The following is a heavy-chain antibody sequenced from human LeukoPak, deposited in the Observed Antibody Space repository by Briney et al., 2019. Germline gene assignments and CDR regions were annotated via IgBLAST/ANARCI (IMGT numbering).Heavy chain of an antibody. V-gene: IGHV4-59*08. Sequence: SETLSVTCTVSGGSISSYYWSWMRQPPGKGLEWIGYIYYSGSTNYTPSLKSRVAISVDTSNTQFSLKLSSVTAADAAVYYCARVPLPGPPTPHFGYWGQGTLVTVSS. J-gene: IGHJ4*02. CDR2: IYYSGST. CDR3: ARVPLPGPPTPHFGY. CDR1: GGSISSYY.